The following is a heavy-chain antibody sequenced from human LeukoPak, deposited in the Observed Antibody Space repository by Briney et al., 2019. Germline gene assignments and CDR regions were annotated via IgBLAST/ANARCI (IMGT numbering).Heavy chain of an antibody. V-gene: IGHV3-7*01. J-gene: IGHJ3*02. CDR3: ARPQSGTYHDAFDI. CDR1: GFTFSSYW. D-gene: IGHD1-26*01. CDR2: IKRDGSAK. Sequence: GGSLRLSCAASGFTFSSYWMTWVRQAPGKGLEWVANIKRDGSAKYYVDSVKGRFTISRDNAKNSLYLQVNSLRAEDTAVYYCARPQSGTYHDAFDIWGQGTMVTVSS.